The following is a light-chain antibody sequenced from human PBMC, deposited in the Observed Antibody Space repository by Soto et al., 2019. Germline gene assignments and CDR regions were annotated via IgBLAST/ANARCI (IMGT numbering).Light chain of an antibody. CDR3: QQCDNLLT. J-gene: IGKJ4*01. CDR1: QDISNY. CDR2: DAS. Sequence: DIQMTQSPSSLSASVGDRVTITCQASQDISNYLNWYQQKPGKAPKLLIYDASNLEIGVPSRFSGSGSGTHFTFPISSLQPEDIATYYCQQCDNLLTFGGGTKVEIK. V-gene: IGKV1-33*01.